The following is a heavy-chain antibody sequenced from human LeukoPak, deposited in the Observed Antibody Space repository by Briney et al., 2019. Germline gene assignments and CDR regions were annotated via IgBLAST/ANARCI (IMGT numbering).Heavy chain of an antibody. CDR2: IYYSGST. CDR1: GGSISSYY. D-gene: IGHD5-12*01. CDR3: ARAERGYPLGDY. V-gene: IGHV4-59*01. Sequence: SETLSLTCTVSGGSISSYYWSWIRQPPGKGLEWIGYIYYSGSTNYNPSLKSRVTISVDTSKNQFSLKLSSVTAAETAVYYCARAERGYPLGDYWGQGTLVTVSS. J-gene: IGHJ4*02.